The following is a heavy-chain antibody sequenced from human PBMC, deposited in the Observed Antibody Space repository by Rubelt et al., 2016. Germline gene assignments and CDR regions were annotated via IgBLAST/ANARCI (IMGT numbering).Heavy chain of an antibody. CDR3: ARDRGYCSGGSCQSGFFDY. D-gene: IGHD2-15*01. CDR1: GFTLNNYW. Sequence: GFTLNNYWMHWVRQAPGKGLVWVSEIKYDGSATNYADSVKGRFTISRDISKNTVYLQMNSLRAEDTAVYYCARDRGYCSGGSCQSGFFDYWGQGTLVTVFS. J-gene: IGHJ4*02. V-gene: IGHV3-74*01. CDR2: IKYDGSAT.